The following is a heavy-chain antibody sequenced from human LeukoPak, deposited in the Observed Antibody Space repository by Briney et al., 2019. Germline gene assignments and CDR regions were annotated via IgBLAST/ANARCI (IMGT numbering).Heavy chain of an antibody. D-gene: IGHD3-10*01. CDR1: GGSIRSSYYY. Sequence: SETLSLTCTVSGGSIRSSYYYWGWIRQPPGKGLEWIGYIYHSGSTYYNPSLKSRVTISVDRSKNQFSLKLSSVTAADTAVYYCARGSYYGSGSYPYIDYWGQGTLVTVSS. V-gene: IGHV4-39*07. J-gene: IGHJ4*02. CDR3: ARGSYYGSGSYPYIDY. CDR2: IYHSGST.